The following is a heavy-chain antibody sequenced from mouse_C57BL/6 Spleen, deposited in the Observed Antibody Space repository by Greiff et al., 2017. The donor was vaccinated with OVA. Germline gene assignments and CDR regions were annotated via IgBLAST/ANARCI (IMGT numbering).Heavy chain of an antibody. J-gene: IGHJ2*01. CDR2: ISSGGSYT. CDR1: GFTFSSYG. CDR3: ARQGGSSYGFDY. Sequence: EVNVVESGGDLVKPGGSLKLSCAASGFTFSSYGMSWVRQTPDKRLEWVATISSGGSYTYYPDSVKGRFTISRDNAKNTLYLQMSSLKSEDTAMYYCARQGGSSYGFDYWGQGTTLTVSS. V-gene: IGHV5-6*01. D-gene: IGHD1-1*01.